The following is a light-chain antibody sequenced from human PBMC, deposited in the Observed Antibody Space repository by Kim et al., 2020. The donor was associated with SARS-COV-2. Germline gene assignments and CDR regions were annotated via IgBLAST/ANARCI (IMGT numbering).Light chain of an antibody. V-gene: IGKV3-11*01. CDR3: QQRSNWPLT. Sequence: SVSPGERATLACRASQSVSSYLAWYQQKPGQAPRLLIYDASNRATGIPARFSGSGSGTDFTLTISSLEPEDFAVYYCQQRSNWPLTFGPGTKVDIK. CDR2: DAS. CDR1: QSVSSY. J-gene: IGKJ3*01.